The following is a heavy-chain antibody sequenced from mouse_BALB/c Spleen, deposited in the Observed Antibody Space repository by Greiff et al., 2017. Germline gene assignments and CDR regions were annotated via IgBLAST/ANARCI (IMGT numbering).Heavy chain of an antibody. J-gene: IGHJ3*01. CDR1: GYTFTSYW. V-gene: IGHV1S81*02. CDR3: ARREDFAWFAY. Sequence: VQLQQPGAELVKPGASVKLSCKASGYTFTSYWMHWVKQRPGQGLEWIGEINPSNGRTNYNEKFKSKATLTVDKSSSTAYMQLSSLTSEDSAVYYCARREDFAWFAYWGQGTLVTVSA. CDR2: INPSNGRT.